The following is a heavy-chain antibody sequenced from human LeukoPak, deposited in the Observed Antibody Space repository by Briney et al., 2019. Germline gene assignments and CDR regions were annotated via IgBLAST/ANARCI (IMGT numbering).Heavy chain of an antibody. CDR2: IIPIFGTA. CDR1: GGTFSSYA. CDR3: ARGTPPSILTGPNYYYGMDV. V-gene: IGHV1-69*06. D-gene: IGHD3-9*01. J-gene: IGHJ6*04. Sequence: GASVKVSCKASGGTFSSYAISWVRQAPGQGLEWMGGIIPIFGTANYAQKFQGRVTITADKSTSTAYMELSSLRSEDTAVYYCARGTPPSILTGPNYYYGMDVWGEGTTVTVSS.